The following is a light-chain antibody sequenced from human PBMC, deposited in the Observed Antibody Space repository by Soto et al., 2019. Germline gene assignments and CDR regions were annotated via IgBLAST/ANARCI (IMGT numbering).Light chain of an antibody. CDR1: HDIGSS. J-gene: IGKJ4*01. Sequence: QMTQSPPSLSASIGDTVTVTCRASHDIGSSLAWYQHKSGKSPRLLISDASTRQSGVPARFRGSGSGTDFTLAIDILRPEDTATYYCQKYDTAPLTFGGGTKV. CDR2: DAS. V-gene: IGKV1-27*01. CDR3: QKYDTAPLT.